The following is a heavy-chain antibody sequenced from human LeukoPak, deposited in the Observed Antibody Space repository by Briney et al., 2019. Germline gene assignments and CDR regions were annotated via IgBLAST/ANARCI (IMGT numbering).Heavy chain of an antibody. J-gene: IGHJ4*02. CDR2: IRMDGGEQ. V-gene: IGHV3-7*01. Sequence: TRGSLRLSCAASGFTFSSYWMTWVRQTPGKGLEWVANIRMDGGEQYYMDSVEGRFTISRDNAKNSLYLQMYSLRPEDTAVYYCARDKGYNSAYWGRGTLVTVSS. CDR3: ARDKGYNSAY. D-gene: IGHD5-24*01. CDR1: GFTFSSYW.